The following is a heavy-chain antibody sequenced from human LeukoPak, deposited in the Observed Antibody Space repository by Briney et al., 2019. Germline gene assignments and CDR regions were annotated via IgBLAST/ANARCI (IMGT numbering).Heavy chain of an antibody. Sequence: QPGRSLRLSCAASGFTFSSYGMHWVRQAPGKGLEWVANIKQDGSEKYYVDSVKGRFTISRDNAKNSLYLQMNSLRAEDTAVYYCARVKVRGVIFDYWGQGTLVTVSS. V-gene: IGHV3-7*03. CDR1: GFTFSSYG. J-gene: IGHJ4*02. D-gene: IGHD3-10*01. CDR2: IKQDGSEK. CDR3: ARVKVRGVIFDY.